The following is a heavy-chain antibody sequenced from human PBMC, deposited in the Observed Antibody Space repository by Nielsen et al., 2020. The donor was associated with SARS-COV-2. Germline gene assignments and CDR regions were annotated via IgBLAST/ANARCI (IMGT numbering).Heavy chain of an antibody. CDR2: IFPGDSDT. CDR3: ARRGYCSGDSCHRAFDY. J-gene: IGHJ4*02. D-gene: IGHD2-15*01. CDR1: TYSFATYW. Sequence: KVSCKGSTYSFATYWIGWVRQMPGKGLEWMGIIFPGDSDTRYSPSFQGRVTMSADKSISTAYLQWSSLRASDTAIYYCARRGYCSGDSCHRAFDYWGQGTLVTVSS. V-gene: IGHV5-51*01.